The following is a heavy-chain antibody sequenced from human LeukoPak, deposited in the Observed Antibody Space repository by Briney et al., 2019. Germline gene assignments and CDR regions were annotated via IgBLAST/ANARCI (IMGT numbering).Heavy chain of an antibody. V-gene: IGHV4-59*08. D-gene: IGHD2-15*01. CDR3: ARHGYCSGGSCYWDY. Sequence: SETLSLTCTVSGGSISPFYWSWIRQPPGKGLEWIAYIYYSGSTRYNPSLKSRVAISVDTSNNQVSLKLSPVTAADTAVYYCARHGYCSGGSCYWDYWGQGTLVTVSS. J-gene: IGHJ4*02. CDR1: GGSISPFY. CDR2: IYYSGST.